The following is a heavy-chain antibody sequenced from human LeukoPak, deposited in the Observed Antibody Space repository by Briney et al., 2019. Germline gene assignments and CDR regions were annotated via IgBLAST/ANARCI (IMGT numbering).Heavy chain of an antibody. Sequence: ASVKVSCKASGYTFTSYYMHWVRQAPGKGLEWMGGFDPEDGETIYAQKFQGRVTMTEDTSTDTAYMELSSLRSEDTAVYYCATEPAAEDYYYGMDVWGQGTTVTVSS. CDR1: GYTFTSYY. D-gene: IGHD6-13*01. CDR3: ATEPAAEDYYYGMDV. J-gene: IGHJ6*02. CDR2: FDPEDGET. V-gene: IGHV1-24*01.